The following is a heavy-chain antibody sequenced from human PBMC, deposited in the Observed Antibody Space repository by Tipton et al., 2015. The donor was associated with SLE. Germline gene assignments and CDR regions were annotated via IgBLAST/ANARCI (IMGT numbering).Heavy chain of an antibody. J-gene: IGHJ6*02. CDR3: TRAAYYDSGGRYGMDV. CDR1: GFTFSDYY. Sequence: SLRLSCAASGFTFSDYYMSWIRQAPGKGLEWVSYISSSSSYTNYADSVKGRFTISRDNAKNSLYLQMNSLRAEDMALYYCTRAAYYDSGGRYGMDVWGQGTTVIVSS. CDR2: ISSSSSYT. D-gene: IGHD3-22*01. V-gene: IGHV3-11*05.